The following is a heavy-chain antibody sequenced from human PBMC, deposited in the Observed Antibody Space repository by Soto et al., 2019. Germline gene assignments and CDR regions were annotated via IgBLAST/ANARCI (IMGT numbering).Heavy chain of an antibody. CDR1: GGTFSSYA. CDR3: ARMVRGVYPAAQSPYSYYYGMDV. D-gene: IGHD3-10*01. CDR2: IIPIFGTA. V-gene: IGHV1-69*01. Sequence: QVQLVQSGAEVKKPGSSVKVSCKASGGTFSSYAISWVRQAPGQGLEWMGGIIPIFGTANYAQKFQGRVTITADESTSTDYMELSSLRSDDTAVYYCARMVRGVYPAAQSPYSYYYGMDVWGQGTTVTVSS. J-gene: IGHJ6*02.